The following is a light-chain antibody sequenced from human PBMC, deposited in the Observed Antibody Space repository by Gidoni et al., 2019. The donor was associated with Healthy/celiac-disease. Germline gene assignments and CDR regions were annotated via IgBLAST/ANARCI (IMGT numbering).Light chain of an antibody. CDR1: QRVSSY. V-gene: IGKV3-11*01. CDR3: QQRRHWPPRYT. Sequence: IVFPQSPATLSLSPGERATLSCRASQRVSSYLTWSQQKPGQAPRLLIYHASNSATGIPARSSGSGSGTSFTLSISSLEPEDFAVYYCQQRRHWPPRYTFGQGTKLEIK. CDR2: HAS. J-gene: IGKJ2*01.